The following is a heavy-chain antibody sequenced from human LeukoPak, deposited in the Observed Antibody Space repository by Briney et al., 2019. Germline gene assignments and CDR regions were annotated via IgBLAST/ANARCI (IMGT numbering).Heavy chain of an antibody. CDR3: ARVGYYYDSSGYYGAFDI. CDR1: GYTFTSYY. CDR2: INRSGGST. Sequence: ASVKVSCKASGYTFTSYYMHWVRQAPGQGLEWMGIINRSGGSTSYAQKFQGRVTMTRDTSTSTVYMELSSLRSEDTAVYYCARVGYYYDSSGYYGAFDIWGQGTMVTVSS. V-gene: IGHV1-46*03. D-gene: IGHD3-22*01. J-gene: IGHJ3*02.